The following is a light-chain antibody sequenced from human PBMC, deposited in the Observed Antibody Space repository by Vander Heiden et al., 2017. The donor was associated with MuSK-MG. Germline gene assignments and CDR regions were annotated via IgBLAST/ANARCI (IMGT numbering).Light chain of an antibody. Sequence: DIQMTQSPSSLSASVGDRVTITCQASQDISNYLNWYQQKPGKAPKLLIYDASNLETGVPSRFSGSGSGTDFTFTIRRLQPEDIATYYCQQYDNLPSITFGQGTRLEIK. CDR2: DAS. CDR1: QDISNY. J-gene: IGKJ5*01. CDR3: QQYDNLPSIT. V-gene: IGKV1-33*01.